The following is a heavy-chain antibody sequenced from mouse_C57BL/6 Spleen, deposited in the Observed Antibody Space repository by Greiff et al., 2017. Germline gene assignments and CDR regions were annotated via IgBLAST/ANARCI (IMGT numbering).Heavy chain of an antibody. CDR3: ARRHNGYPFFAY. Sequence: QVQLQQPGAELVMPGASVKLSCKASGYTFTSYWMHWVKQRPGQGLDWIGEIYPSDSYTNYNQKFKGKSTLTVDKSSSTAYMQLSSLTSEDSAVYYCARRHNGYPFFAYWGQGTLVTVSA. D-gene: IGHD3-1*01. CDR1: GYTFTSYW. CDR2: IYPSDSYT. J-gene: IGHJ3*01. V-gene: IGHV1-69*01.